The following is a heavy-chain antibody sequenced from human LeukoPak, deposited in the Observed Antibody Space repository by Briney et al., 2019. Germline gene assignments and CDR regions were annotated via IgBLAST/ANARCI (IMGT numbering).Heavy chain of an antibody. Sequence: ASMKVSCKASGYTFTDYFMHWVRQAPGQGLEWMSWINPNSGGTNYAQRFQGRVTMTRDTSISTVYMELSRLTSDDTAVYYCARGDGSGRYCIEYWGQGTLVAVAS. CDR1: GYTFTDYF. CDR2: INPNSGGT. J-gene: IGHJ4*02. D-gene: IGHD3-10*01. CDR3: ARGDGSGRYCIEY. V-gene: IGHV1-2*02.